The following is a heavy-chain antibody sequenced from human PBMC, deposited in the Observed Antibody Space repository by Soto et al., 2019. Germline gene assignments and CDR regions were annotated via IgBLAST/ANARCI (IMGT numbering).Heavy chain of an antibody. J-gene: IGHJ4*02. V-gene: IGHV1-69*13. CDR2: IIPIFGTA. CDR1: GGTFGSYA. CDR3: ARDWGIAARRGAFDY. D-gene: IGHD6-6*01. Sequence: RASVKVSCKASGGTFGSYAISWVRQAPGQGLEWMGGIIPIFGTANYAQKFQGRVTITADESTSTAYMELSSLRSEDTAVYYCARDWGIAARRGAFDYWGQGTLVTVSS.